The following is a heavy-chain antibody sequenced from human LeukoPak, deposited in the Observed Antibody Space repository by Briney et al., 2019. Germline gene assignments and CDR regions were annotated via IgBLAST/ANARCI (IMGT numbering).Heavy chain of an antibody. D-gene: IGHD3-10*01. J-gene: IGHJ4*02. Sequence: GASVKVSCKVSGYTLTELSMHWVRQAPGKGLEWMGGFDPEDGETIYAQKFQGRVTMTEDTSTDTAYMELSSLRSEDTAVYYCATLFGYGSGSYYGKLNSYSFDYWGQGTLVTVSS. V-gene: IGHV1-24*01. CDR1: GYTLTELS. CDR2: FDPEDGET. CDR3: ATLFGYGSGSYYGKLNSYSFDY.